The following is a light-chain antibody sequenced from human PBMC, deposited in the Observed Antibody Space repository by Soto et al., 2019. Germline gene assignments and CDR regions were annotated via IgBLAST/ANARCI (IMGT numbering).Light chain of an antibody. CDR3: FSYTTSSTLV. CDR1: SSDVGGYNY. V-gene: IGLV2-14*01. J-gene: IGLJ3*02. CDR2: EVS. Sequence: QSVLTQPASVSGSPGQSITIACTGTSSDVGGYNYVSWYQQHPAKAPKLMIYEVSTRPSGVSHRFSGSKSGNTASLTISGLQAEDEADYYCFSYTTSSTLVFGGGTKLTVL.